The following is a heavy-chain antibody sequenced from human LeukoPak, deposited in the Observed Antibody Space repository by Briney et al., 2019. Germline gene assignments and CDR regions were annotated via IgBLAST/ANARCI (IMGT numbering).Heavy chain of an antibody. Sequence: GGSLRLSCAASGFTFSSYAMHWVRQAPGKGLEWVAVISYDGSNKYYADSVKGRFTISRDNSKNTLYLQMNSLRAEDTAVYYCAREGDYCTNGVCYWFFDYWGQGILVTVSS. V-gene: IGHV3-30-3*01. J-gene: IGHJ4*02. CDR3: AREGDYCTNGVCYWFFDY. CDR2: ISYDGSNK. D-gene: IGHD2-8*01. CDR1: GFTFSSYA.